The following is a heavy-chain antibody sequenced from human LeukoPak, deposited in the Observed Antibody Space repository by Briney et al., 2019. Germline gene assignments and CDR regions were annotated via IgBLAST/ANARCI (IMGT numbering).Heavy chain of an antibody. Sequence: SGGSLRLSCAASGFNFSTYGMHWVRQAPGKGLEWVTVISSDGYNNYYAASVKGRFTISRDNSKNRLYLQMNSLRAEDTAVYYCARDRNGNYGRWGFDYWGQGTLVTVSS. CDR2: ISSDGYNN. V-gene: IGHV3-30*03. J-gene: IGHJ4*02. CDR1: GFNFSTYG. CDR3: ARDRNGNYGRWGFDY. D-gene: IGHD4-17*01.